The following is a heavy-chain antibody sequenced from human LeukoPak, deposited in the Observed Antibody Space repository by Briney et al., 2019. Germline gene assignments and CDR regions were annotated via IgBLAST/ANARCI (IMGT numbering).Heavy chain of an antibody. CDR2: ISSSGSTI. D-gene: IGHD6-13*01. CDR1: GFTFSHAW. J-gene: IGHJ4*02. V-gene: IGHV3-11*04. Sequence: PGGSLRLSCAASGFTFSHAWMSWVCQAPGKGLEWVSYISSSGSTIYYADSVKGRFTISRDNAKNSLYLQMNSLRAEDTAVYYCARDLGLAGPGYFDYWGQGTLVTVSS. CDR3: ARDLGLAGPGYFDY.